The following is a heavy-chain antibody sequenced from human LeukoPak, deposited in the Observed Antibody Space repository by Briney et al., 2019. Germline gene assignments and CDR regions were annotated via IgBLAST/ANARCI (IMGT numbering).Heavy chain of an antibody. CDR3: ARQSPVTANGMDV. CDR2: IYYSGST. V-gene: IGHV4-39*01. Sequence: PSETLSLTCTVSGGSISSSSYYWGWIRQPPGKGLEWIGSIYYSGSTYYNPSLKSRVTISVDTSKNQFSLKLSSVTAADTAVYYCARQSPVTANGMDVWGQGTTVTVSS. D-gene: IGHD5-18*01. CDR1: GGSISSSSYY. J-gene: IGHJ6*02.